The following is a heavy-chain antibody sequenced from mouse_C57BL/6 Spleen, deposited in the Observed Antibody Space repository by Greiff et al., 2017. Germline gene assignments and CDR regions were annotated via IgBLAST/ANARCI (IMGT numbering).Heavy chain of an antibody. CDR2: IYPGDGDT. D-gene: IGHD4-1*01. J-gene: IGHJ3*01. Sequence: VQLQQSGPELVKPGASVKISCKASGYAFSSSWMNWVKQRPGKGLEWIGRIYPGDGDTNYNGKFKGKDTLTADKSSSTAYMQLSSLTSEDSAVYFCAREGGGTFSYWGQGNLVTVS. CDR1: GYAFSSSW. CDR3: AREGGGTFSY. V-gene: IGHV1-82*01.